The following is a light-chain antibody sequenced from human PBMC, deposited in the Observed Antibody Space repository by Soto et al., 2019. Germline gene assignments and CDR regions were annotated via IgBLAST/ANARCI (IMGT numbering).Light chain of an antibody. CDR2: GAS. J-gene: IGKJ2*01. CDR3: QQYGRTPRT. Sequence: EIVLTQSPGTLSLSPGERATLSCRASQSVSSSYLAWYQQKPGQAPRLLIYGASSRATGIPDRFSGSGSGTNFPLTISRLETENCAVYYCQQYGRTPRTFGQKTKLEI. V-gene: IGKV3-20*01. CDR1: QSVSSSY.